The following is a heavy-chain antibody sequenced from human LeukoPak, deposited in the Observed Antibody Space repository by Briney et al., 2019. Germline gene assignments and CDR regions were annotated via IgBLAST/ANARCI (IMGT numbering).Heavy chain of an antibody. CDR2: FYPGDSDT. Sequence: GESLKISCKGSGYSFTSYWIGWVRQMPGKGLEWMGIFYPGDSDTRYSPSFQGQVTISADKSISTAYLQWSSLKASDTAMYYCARLPHYYDSSGPGGGYFDYWGQGTLVTVSS. CDR1: GYSFTSYW. CDR3: ARLPHYYDSSGPGGGYFDY. V-gene: IGHV5-51*01. J-gene: IGHJ4*02. D-gene: IGHD3-22*01.